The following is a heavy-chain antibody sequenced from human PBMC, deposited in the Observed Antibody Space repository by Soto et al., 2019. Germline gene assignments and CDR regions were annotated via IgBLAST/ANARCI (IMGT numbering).Heavy chain of an antibody. Sequence: GASVKVSCKASGYTFTSYGISWVRQAPGQGLEWMGWISAYNGNTNYAQKLQGRVTMTKGTSTSTAYMELRSLRSDDTAVYYCARDFGNVLRFLEWLLRVQAYGMDVWGKGTTVNVYS. CDR1: GYTFTSYG. J-gene: IGHJ6*04. CDR2: ISAYNGNT. V-gene: IGHV1-18*01. CDR3: ARDFGNVLRFLEWLLRVQAYGMDV. D-gene: IGHD3-3*01.